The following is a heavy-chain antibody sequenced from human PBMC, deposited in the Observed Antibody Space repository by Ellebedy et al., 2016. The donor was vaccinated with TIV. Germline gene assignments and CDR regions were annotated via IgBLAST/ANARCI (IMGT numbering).Heavy chain of an antibody. Sequence: MPSETLSLTCTVSGGSISSFYWSWIRQPTWKGLEWIGYNYYIRNTHSNHSLKSRVTISLDTYKNKFSLKLISETAADPAVYFCARQEMPAARALDYWGQGTLVTVSS. CDR2: NYYIRNT. V-gene: IGHV4-59*08. CDR3: ARQEMPAARALDY. CDR1: GGSISSFY. D-gene: IGHD2-2*01. J-gene: IGHJ4*02.